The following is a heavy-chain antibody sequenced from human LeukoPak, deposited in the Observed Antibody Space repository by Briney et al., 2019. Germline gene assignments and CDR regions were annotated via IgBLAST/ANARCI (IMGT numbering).Heavy chain of an antibody. CDR1: GFTFSRAW. V-gene: IGHV3-23*01. D-gene: IGHD5-12*01. CDR3: AKEGGYDYYYYYYMDV. Sequence: GGSLRLSCAASGFTFSRAWLHWVRQAPGKGVEWVSAISGSGGSTYYADSVKGRFTISRDNSKNTLYLQMNSLRAEDTAVYYCAKEGGYDYYYYYYMDVWGKGTTVTISS. J-gene: IGHJ6*03. CDR2: ISGSGGST.